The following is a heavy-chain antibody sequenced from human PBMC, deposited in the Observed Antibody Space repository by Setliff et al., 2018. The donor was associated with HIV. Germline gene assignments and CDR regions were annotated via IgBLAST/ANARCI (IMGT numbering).Heavy chain of an antibody. CDR1: GGSINSGHYY. Sequence: SETLSLTCSVSGGSINSGHYYWSWIRHHPGKGLEWIGYIYYTGSTYFNPSLKSRLTLSIDTSKNQFSPKLSSVTAADTAVYYCARDRYAGEIDYWGQGTLVTVSS. J-gene: IGHJ4*02. CDR3: ARDRYAGEIDY. D-gene: IGHD3-10*01. CDR2: IYYTGST. V-gene: IGHV4-31*03.